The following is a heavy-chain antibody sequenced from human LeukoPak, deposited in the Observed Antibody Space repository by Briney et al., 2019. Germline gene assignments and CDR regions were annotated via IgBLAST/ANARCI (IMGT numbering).Heavy chain of an antibody. V-gene: IGHV3-66*01. Sequence: GGSLRLSCAASGFSVSNNYLSWVRQAPGRGLEWVSLIYGRDTTYYADSVKGRFTISRDDSKNTVYLQMNSLRAGDTAVYYCVRVSSARGFYFDLWGQGTLVTVSS. CDR2: IYGRDTT. CDR1: GFSVSNNY. D-gene: IGHD3-10*01. CDR3: VRVSSARGFYFDL. J-gene: IGHJ4*02.